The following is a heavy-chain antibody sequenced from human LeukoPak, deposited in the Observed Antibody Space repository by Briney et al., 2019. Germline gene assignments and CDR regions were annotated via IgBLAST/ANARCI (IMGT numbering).Heavy chain of an antibody. CDR1: GFAVSSNY. Sequence: GGSLRLSCAASGFAVSSNYMSWVRQAPGKGLEWVSVIYSGGSTYYADSVKGRFTISRDNSKNTLYLQMNSLRAEDTAVYYCARDGGVATIKDPGYSSGWYSYWGQGTLVTVSS. CDR2: IYSGGST. D-gene: IGHD6-19*01. J-gene: IGHJ4*02. CDR3: ARDGGVATIKDPGYSSGWYSY. V-gene: IGHV3-66*01.